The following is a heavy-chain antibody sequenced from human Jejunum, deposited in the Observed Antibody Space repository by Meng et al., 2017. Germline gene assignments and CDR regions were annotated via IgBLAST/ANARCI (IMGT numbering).Heavy chain of an antibody. J-gene: IGHJ2*01. CDR2: VYHSGST. CDR3: ARADYVRYFDL. V-gene: IGHV4-4*02. D-gene: IGHD3-10*02. CDR1: GGSIDSYTW. Sequence: VQSQHSGPVLVKPSAPLSLACAVSGGSIDSYTWWTWIRQPPGQGLEWIGEVYHSGSTHYNPSLQSRVTISIDNSKNRFSLSLNSVTAADTAIYYCARADYVRYFDLWGRGTLVTVSS.